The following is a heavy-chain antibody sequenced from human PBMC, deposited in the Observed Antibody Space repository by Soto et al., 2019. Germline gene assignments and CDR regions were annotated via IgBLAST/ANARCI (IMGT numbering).Heavy chain of an antibody. D-gene: IGHD5-12*01. Sequence: GGSLRLSCAASGFAFSNYAMSWVRQAPGKGLEWVSAISGSGGSTYYADSVKGRFTISRDNSKNTLYLQMNSLRAEDTAVYYCAKDPRPPRRWLQLYARPFDYWGQGTLVTVSS. CDR2: ISGSGGST. CDR1: GFAFSNYA. CDR3: AKDPRPPRRWLQLYARPFDY. J-gene: IGHJ4*02. V-gene: IGHV3-23*01.